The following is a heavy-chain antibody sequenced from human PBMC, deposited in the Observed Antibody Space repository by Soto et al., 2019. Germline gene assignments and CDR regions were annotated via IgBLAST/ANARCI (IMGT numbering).Heavy chain of an antibody. V-gene: IGHV4-34*01. CDR1: GGSFSGYY. Sequence: QVQLQQWGAGLLKPSETLSLTCAVYGGSFSGYYWSWIRQPPGKGLEWIGEINHSGSTNYNPSLKSRVIISVDTSKNQYSLKLSSVTAADTAVYYCARGDYGGNSDDYWGRGTLVTVSS. J-gene: IGHJ4*02. CDR3: ARGDYGGNSDDY. D-gene: IGHD4-17*01. CDR2: INHSGST.